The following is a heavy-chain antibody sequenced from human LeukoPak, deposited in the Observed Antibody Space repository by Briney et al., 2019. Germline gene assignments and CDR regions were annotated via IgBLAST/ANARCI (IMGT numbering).Heavy chain of an antibody. J-gene: IGHJ6*02. D-gene: IGHD6-13*01. Sequence: SGGSLRLSCAASGFTFSSYAMHWVRQAPGKGLEWVAVISYDGSNKYYADSVKGRFTISRDNSKNTLYLQMNSLRAEDTAVYYCAREGYSRSWYLYYGMDVWGQGTTVTVSS. CDR2: ISYDGSNK. V-gene: IGHV3-30-3*01. CDR1: GFTFSSYA. CDR3: AREGYSRSWYLYYGMDV.